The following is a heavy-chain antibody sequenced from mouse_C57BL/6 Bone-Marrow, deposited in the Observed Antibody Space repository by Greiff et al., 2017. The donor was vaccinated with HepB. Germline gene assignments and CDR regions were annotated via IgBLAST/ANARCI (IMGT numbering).Heavy chain of an antibody. D-gene: IGHD1-1*01. CDR3: ARGGAVVAFDY. V-gene: IGHV1-82*01. Sequence: VQLQESGPELVKPGASVKISCKASGYAFSSSWMNWVKQRPGKGLEWIGRIYPGDGDTNYNGKFKGKATLTADKSSSTAYMQLSSLTSEDSAVYFCARGGAVVAFDYWGQGTTLTVSS. CDR2: IYPGDGDT. CDR1: GYAFSSSW. J-gene: IGHJ2*01.